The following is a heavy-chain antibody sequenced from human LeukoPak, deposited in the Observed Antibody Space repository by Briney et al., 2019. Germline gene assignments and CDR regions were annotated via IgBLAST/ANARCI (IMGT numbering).Heavy chain of an antibody. D-gene: IGHD3-16*01. CDR3: ARDASKGALDY. CDR2: IYHSGST. CDR1: GYSISSGYY. Sequence: LSETLSLTCAVSGYSISSGYYWGWIRQPPGKGLEWIGSIYHSGSTYYNPSLKSRVTISVDTSKNQFSLKLSSVTAADTAVYYCARDASKGALDYWGQGTLVTVSS. V-gene: IGHV4-38-2*02. J-gene: IGHJ4*02.